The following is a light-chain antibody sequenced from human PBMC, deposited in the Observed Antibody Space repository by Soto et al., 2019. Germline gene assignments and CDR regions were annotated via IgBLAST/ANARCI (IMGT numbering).Light chain of an antibody. Sequence: QSVLTQPASGSGSPGQSITISCTGTSSDVGGYNYVSWYQQHPGKAPKLMIYDVSNRPSGVSNRFSGSKSGNTASLTISGLQAEDEADYYCSSYTSSSTYVFGTGTQVTVL. V-gene: IGLV2-14*01. CDR2: DVS. J-gene: IGLJ1*01. CDR3: SSYTSSSTYV. CDR1: SSDVGGYNY.